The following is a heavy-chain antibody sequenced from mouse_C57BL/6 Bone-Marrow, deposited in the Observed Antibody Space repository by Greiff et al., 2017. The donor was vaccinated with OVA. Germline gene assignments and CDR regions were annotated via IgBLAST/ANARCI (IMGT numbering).Heavy chain of an antibody. J-gene: IGHJ2*01. CDR3: ARDRWESLDY. D-gene: IGHD4-1*01. CDR1: GFTFSSYA. CDR2: ISDGGSYT. V-gene: IGHV5-4*01. Sequence: EVQLVESGGGLVKPGGSLKLSCAASGFTFSSYAMSWVRQTPEKRLEWVATISDGGSYTYYPDNVKGRFPISRDNAKNNLYLQMSHLKSEDTAMYYCARDRWESLDYWGQGTTLTVSS.